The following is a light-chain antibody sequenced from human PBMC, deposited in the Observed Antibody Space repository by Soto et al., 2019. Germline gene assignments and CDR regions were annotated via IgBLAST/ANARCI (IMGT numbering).Light chain of an antibody. CDR1: SSDVGGYNY. J-gene: IGLJ1*01. CDR2: EVG. V-gene: IGLV2-14*01. CDR3: SSYTTTNTYV. Sequence: QPVLTQPASVYGSPGQSITISCTGTSSDVGGYNYVSWNQQHPGKAPKLIIYEVGNWPSVVSNRFSGSKSGDTASLTISGLQAEDEADYYCSSYTTTNTYVFGTGTKLTVL.